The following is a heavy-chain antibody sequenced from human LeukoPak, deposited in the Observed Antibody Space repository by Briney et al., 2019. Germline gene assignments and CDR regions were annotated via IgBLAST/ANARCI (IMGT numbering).Heavy chain of an antibody. J-gene: IGHJ3*02. Sequence: GGSLRLSCAASGFTFSSYWMHWVRQVPGKGLVWVSRINSDGSSTSYADSVKGRFTISRDNAKNTLYVQMNSLRAEDTAVYYCSTGSGRAFDIWGRGTMVTVSS. CDR2: INSDGSST. D-gene: IGHD3-10*01. CDR3: STGSGRAFDI. V-gene: IGHV3-74*01. CDR1: GFTFSSYW.